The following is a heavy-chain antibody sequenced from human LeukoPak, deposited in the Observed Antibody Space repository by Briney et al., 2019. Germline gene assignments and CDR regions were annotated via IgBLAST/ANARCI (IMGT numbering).Heavy chain of an antibody. J-gene: IGHJ4*02. D-gene: IGHD7-27*01. V-gene: IGHV3-73*01. CDR1: GFIFSGSA. Sequence: GGSLKLSCAASGFIFSGSAMHWVRQASGKGLEWVGRIRNKADNYATVYAPSVEGRFSISRDDSNNAAYLQMNSLKTEDTAVYYCTTHDRNWGSSDYWGQGTLVTVSS. CDR3: TTHDRNWGSSDY. CDR2: IRNKADNYAT.